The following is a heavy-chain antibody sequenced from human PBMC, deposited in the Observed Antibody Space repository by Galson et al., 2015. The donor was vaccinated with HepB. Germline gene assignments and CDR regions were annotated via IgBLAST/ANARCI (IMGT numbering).Heavy chain of an antibody. J-gene: IGHJ3*02. CDR3: ARDGPNDAFDI. CDR1: GFTFSTFG. Sequence: SLRLSCAASGFTFSTFGMHWVRQAPGKGLEWVASLPYDGSNMHYADSVKGRFTISRDNSKNTLYLQMSSLRTEDTAVYYCARDGPNDAFDIWGQGTMVTVSS. CDR2: LPYDGSNM. V-gene: IGHV3-30*03. D-gene: IGHD3/OR15-3a*01.